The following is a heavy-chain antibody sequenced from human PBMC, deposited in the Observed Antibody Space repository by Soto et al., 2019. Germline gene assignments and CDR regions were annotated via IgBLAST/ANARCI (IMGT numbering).Heavy chain of an antibody. CDR1: GFTFSSYW. CDR3: ARVGVGAYHFDY. Sequence: EVQLVESGGGLVQPGGSLRLSCAASGFTFSSYWMHWVRQAPGKGLVWVSRINSDGSTTSYADSVKGRFAISRDNAKNTLYLRMISLRAEDTAVYYCARVGVGAYHFDYWGQGAVVTVPS. D-gene: IGHD1-26*01. V-gene: IGHV3-74*01. J-gene: IGHJ4*02. CDR2: INSDGSTT.